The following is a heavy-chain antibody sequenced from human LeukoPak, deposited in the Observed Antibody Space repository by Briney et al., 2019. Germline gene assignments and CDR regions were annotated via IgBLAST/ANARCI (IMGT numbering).Heavy chain of an antibody. CDR1: GYTFTGYY. CDR3: ARDGWAAAGYWFDP. CDR2: INPNSGGT. V-gene: IGHV1-2*02. Sequence: ASVKVSCKASGYTFTGYYMHWVRQAPGQGLEWMGWINPNSGGTNYAQKFQGRVTMTRDTSISTAYMELSRLRSEDTAVYYCARDGWAAAGYWFDPWGQGTLVTVSS. J-gene: IGHJ5*02. D-gene: IGHD6-13*01.